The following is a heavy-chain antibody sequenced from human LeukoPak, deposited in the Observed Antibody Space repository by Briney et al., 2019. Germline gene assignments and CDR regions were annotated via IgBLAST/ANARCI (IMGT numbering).Heavy chain of an antibody. CDR1: GGSISVSNYW. D-gene: IGHD3-9*01. J-gene: IGHJ5*02. Sequence: PSETLSLTCTVSGGSISVSNYWWGWIRQPPGKGLECIGSISYSGSTNYNPSLKSRATISVDTSKNQFSLKLSSVTAADTAVYYCARLPTGYPNWFDPWGQGTLVTVSS. CDR2: ISYSGST. CDR3: ARLPTGYPNWFDP. V-gene: IGHV4-39*01.